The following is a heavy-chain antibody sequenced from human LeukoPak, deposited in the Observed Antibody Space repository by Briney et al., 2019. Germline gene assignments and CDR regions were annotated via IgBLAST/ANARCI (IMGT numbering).Heavy chain of an antibody. CDR1: GYTFTSYG. Sequence: GASVNVSCKASGYTFTSYGISWVRQAPGQGLEWMGWISAYNGNTNYAQKLQGRVPMTTDTSTSTAYMELRSLRSDDTAVYYCARERGFLEWLSGYGMDVWGQGTTVTVSS. CDR3: ARERGFLEWLSGYGMDV. J-gene: IGHJ6*02. CDR2: ISAYNGNT. V-gene: IGHV1-18*01. D-gene: IGHD3-3*01.